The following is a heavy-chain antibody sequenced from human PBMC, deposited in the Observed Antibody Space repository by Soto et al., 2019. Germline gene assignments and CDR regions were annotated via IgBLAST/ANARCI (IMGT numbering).Heavy chain of an antibody. CDR3: ARDYYGMDV. Sequence: SETLSLTCTVSGGSISSGGYSWTWIRQSPGKGLEWIGYTYQSGSAYYNPSLKSRVTISVDRSKNQFSLNLTSVTAADTAVYYCARDYYGMDVWGQGTTVTVSS. J-gene: IGHJ6*02. CDR1: GGSISSGGYS. CDR2: TYQSGSA. V-gene: IGHV4-30-2*06.